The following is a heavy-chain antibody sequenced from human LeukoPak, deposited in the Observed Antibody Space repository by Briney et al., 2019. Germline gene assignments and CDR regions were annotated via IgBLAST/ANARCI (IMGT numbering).Heavy chain of an antibody. CDR2: ISSNGGNT. CDR3: ARDSRPYCGGDCSIDY. V-gene: IGHV3-64*02. CDR1: GFTFISYT. J-gene: IGHJ4*02. Sequence: AGGSLRLSCVASGFTFISYTMHWVRQAPGKGLEYVSGISSNGGNTYYSDSVEGRFSISRDNSKNTLYLQMGSLRAEDMAVYYCARDSRPYCGGDCSIDYWGQGTLVTVSS. D-gene: IGHD2-21*02.